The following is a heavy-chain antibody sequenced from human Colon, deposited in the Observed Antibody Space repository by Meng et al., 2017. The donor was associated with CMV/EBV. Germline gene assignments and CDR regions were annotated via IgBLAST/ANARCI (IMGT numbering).Heavy chain of an antibody. V-gene: IGHV5-51*01. CDR1: GYSFTSYW. CDR3: ARHLTGDSLTFDY. J-gene: IGHJ4*02. CDR2: IYPGDSDT. Sequence: ESPEIPRKGSGYSFTSYWIGWVRQMPGKGLEWMGIIYPGDSDTRYSPSFQGQVTISADKSISSAYLQWSSLKASDTAMYYCARHLTGDSLTFDYWGQGTLVTVSS. D-gene: IGHD7-27*01.